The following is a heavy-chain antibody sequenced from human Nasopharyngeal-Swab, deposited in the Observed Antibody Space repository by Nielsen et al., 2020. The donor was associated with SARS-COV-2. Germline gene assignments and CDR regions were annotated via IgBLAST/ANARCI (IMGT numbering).Heavy chain of an antibody. CDR3: TTDGGGATAFGYYYYGMDV. Sequence: GSLKISCAASGFTFSNAWMSWVRQAPGKGLEWVGRIKSKTDGGTTDYAAPVKGRFTISRDDSKNTLYLQMNSLKTEDTAVYYCTTDGGGATAFGYYYYGMDVWGQGTTVTVSS. V-gene: IGHV3-15*01. D-gene: IGHD1-26*01. CDR1: GFTFSNAW. J-gene: IGHJ6*02. CDR2: IKSKTDGGTT.